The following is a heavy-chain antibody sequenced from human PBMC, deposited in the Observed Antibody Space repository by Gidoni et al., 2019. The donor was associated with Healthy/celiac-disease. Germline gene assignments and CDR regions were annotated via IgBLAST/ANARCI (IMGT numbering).Heavy chain of an antibody. Sequence: EVQLVESGGGLVQPGGSLRLSCAASGFTFSRYSMNWVRQAPGKGLEWVSYISSSSSTIYYADSVKGRFTISRDNAKNSLYLQMNSLRDEDTAVYYCAREGYCSSTSCYVDAFDIWGQGTMVTVSS. CDR2: ISSSSSTI. V-gene: IGHV3-48*02. J-gene: IGHJ3*02. CDR1: GFTFSRYS. D-gene: IGHD2-2*01. CDR3: AREGYCSSTSCYVDAFDI.